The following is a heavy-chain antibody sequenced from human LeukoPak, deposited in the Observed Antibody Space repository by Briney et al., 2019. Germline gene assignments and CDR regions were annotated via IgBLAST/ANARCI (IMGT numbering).Heavy chain of an antibody. V-gene: IGHV4-4*07. CDR1: GGSISSYY. CDR2: LYLSGDT. Sequence: PSETLSLTCTVSGGSISSYYWYWIRQPTGKGLEWIGRLYLSGDTNYSSSLKSRVTMSLDTSKSQLSLKLTSVTAADTAVYYCAREGGFYRPLDYSGQGTLVTVSS. J-gene: IGHJ4*02. CDR3: AREGGFYRPLDY. D-gene: IGHD3-3*01.